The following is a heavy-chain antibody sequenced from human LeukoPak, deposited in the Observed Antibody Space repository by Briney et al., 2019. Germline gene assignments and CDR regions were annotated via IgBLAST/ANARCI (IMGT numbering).Heavy chain of an antibody. V-gene: IGHV4-59*01. D-gene: IGHD1-26*01. Sequence: SETLSLTCTVSGGSISGYYWSWIRLPPGKGLEWIGYVFHSGSTNYNPSLKSRVTISVDTSKNQFSLKVTSVIAADTAVYFCARFPYSGISYYFDYWGQGALVTVSS. CDR1: GGSISGYY. J-gene: IGHJ4*02. CDR2: VFHSGST. CDR3: ARFPYSGISYYFDY.